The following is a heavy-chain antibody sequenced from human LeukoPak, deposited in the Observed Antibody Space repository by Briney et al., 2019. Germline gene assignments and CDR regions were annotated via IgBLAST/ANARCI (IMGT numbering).Heavy chain of an antibody. D-gene: IGHD4-17*01. CDR2: IYYSGNT. Sequence: SETLSLTCTVSGGSISGYYWTWIRQPPGKGLEWIGYIYYSGNTNYNPSLKSRVTVSVDTSKNQFSLKLTSVTAADTAVYYCARGPGSSYGDYAYQFDYWGQGTLVTVSS. CDR3: ARGPGSSYGDYAYQFDY. J-gene: IGHJ4*02. V-gene: IGHV4-59*01. CDR1: GGSISGYY.